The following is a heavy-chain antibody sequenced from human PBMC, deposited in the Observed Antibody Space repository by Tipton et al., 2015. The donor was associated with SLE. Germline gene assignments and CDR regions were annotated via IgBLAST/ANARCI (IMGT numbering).Heavy chain of an antibody. D-gene: IGHD6-19*01. CDR1: GGSFSGYY. CDR2: IYYSGST. Sequence: TLSLTCAVYGGSFSGYYWSWIRQPPGKGLEWIGYIYYSGSTNYNPSLKSRVTISVDTSKNQFSLKLSSVTAADTAVYYCARRAGQWYFDLWGRGTLVTVSS. J-gene: IGHJ2*01. CDR3: ARRAGQWYFDL. V-gene: IGHV4-59*01.